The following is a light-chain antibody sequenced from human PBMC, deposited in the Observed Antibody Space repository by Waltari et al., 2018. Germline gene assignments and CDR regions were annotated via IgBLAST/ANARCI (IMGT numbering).Light chain of an antibody. CDR3: HAWRSGILV. CDR1: SGHSDYA. V-gene: IGLV4-69*01. Sequence: QLVLTQSPSASASLGASVKLTCTLSSGHSDYAIAWHQQQPGKGPRYLLKLNSDGSHNKGDGIPDRLSVSSSGAERYLTISSLQSEDEADYYCHAWRSGILVFAVGTQLTVL. CDR2: LNSDGSH. J-gene: IGLJ2*01.